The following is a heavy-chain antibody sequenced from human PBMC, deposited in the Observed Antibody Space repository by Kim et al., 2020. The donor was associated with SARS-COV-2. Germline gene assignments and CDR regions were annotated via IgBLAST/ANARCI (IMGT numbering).Heavy chain of an antibody. V-gene: IGHV4-31*02. D-gene: IGHD4-17*01. CDR3: ARVPPRIWDYGDSTAGY. J-gene: IGHJ4*02. Sequence: LKSRVTISVDTSKNQFSLKLSSVTAADTAVYYCARVPPRIWDYGDSTAGYWGQGTLVTVSS.